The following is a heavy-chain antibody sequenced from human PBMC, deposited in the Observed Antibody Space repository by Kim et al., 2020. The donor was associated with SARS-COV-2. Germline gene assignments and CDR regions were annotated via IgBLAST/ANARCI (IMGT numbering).Heavy chain of an antibody. CDR3: ARRFFCSGGSCYSGFDP. J-gene: IGHJ5*02. D-gene: IGHD2-15*01. CDR1: GGSISSSSYY. Sequence: SETLSLTCTVSGGSISSSSYYWGWIRQPPGKGLEWIGSIYHSGSTYYNPSLKSRVTISVDTSKNQFSLKLSSVTAADTAVYYCARRFFCSGGSCYSGFDPWGQGTLVTVSS. V-gene: IGHV4-39*01. CDR2: IYHSGST.